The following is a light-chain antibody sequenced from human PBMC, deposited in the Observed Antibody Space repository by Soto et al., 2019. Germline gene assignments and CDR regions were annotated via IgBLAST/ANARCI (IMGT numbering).Light chain of an antibody. CDR2: HVT. CDR1: SSVIGHYDY. Sequence: QSALTQPASVSGSPGQSITISCTGTSSVIGHYDYVSWYQQHPGKAPKLMIYHVTYRPSGVSNRYSGYKSGNSASLTISGLQADDEAHYYCCSLTTRQTYGFGSGTKLTV. CDR3: CSLTTRQTYG. V-gene: IGLV2-14*03. J-gene: IGLJ1*01.